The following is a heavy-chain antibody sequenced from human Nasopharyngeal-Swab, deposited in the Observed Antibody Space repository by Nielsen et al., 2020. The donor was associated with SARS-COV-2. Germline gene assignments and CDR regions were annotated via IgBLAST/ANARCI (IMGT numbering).Heavy chain of an antibody. Sequence: LSLTCAASGFTFDDYAMHWVRQAPGKGLEWVSGISWNSGSIGYADSVKGRFTISRDNAKNSLYLQMNSLRGEDTAVYYCARPARRGLNWFDPWGQGTLVTVSS. J-gene: IGHJ5*02. CDR2: ISWNSGSI. D-gene: IGHD3-22*01. V-gene: IGHV3-9*01. CDR1: GFTFDDYA. CDR3: ARPARRGLNWFDP.